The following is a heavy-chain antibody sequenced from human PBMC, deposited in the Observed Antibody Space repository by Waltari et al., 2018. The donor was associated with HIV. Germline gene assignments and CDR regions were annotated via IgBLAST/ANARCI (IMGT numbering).Heavy chain of an antibody. CDR2: INPTTGTT. CDR1: GYTFTSYY. CDR3: ARDGPHIVVVTVRTTDGFDI. Sequence: QVQLVQSGAEVREPGASVRLSCRASGYTFTSYYINWVRQAPGKGLEWMGIINPTTGTTNYGQNFQGRVTMTRDTSTSTVYMEWRSLTSEDTAVYYCARDGPHIVVVTVRTTDGFDIWGQGTMVIVSS. J-gene: IGHJ3*02. V-gene: IGHV1-46*01. D-gene: IGHD2-21*02.